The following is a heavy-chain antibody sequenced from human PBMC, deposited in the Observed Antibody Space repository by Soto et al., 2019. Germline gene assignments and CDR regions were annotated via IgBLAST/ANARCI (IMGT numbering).Heavy chain of an antibody. Sequence: EVQLVESGGGLVQPGGSLRLSCAASGFTFSSYSMNWVRQAPGKGLEWVSYISSSSSTIYYADSVKGRFTISRDNAKNSLYLQMNSLRDEDTAVYYCARILTGDGRGGFDPWGQGTLVTVSS. CDR3: ARILTGDGRGGFDP. CDR1: GFTFSSYS. J-gene: IGHJ5*02. V-gene: IGHV3-48*02. D-gene: IGHD7-27*01. CDR2: ISSSSSTI.